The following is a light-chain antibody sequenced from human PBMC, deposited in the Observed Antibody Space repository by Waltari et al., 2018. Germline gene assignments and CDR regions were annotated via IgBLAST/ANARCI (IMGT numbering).Light chain of an antibody. CDR1: QSLLDSEDGNTY. Sequence: DIVMTQTPLSLPVTLGEPASISCRSSQSLLDSEDGNTYLEWYLQKPGQSPQLWIYEVSNRASGVPDRFSGSGSDTDFTLKISRVEAEDVGVYYCMQALEFPWTFGQGTKVEIK. V-gene: IGKV2-40*01. CDR3: MQALEFPWT. J-gene: IGKJ1*01. CDR2: EVS.